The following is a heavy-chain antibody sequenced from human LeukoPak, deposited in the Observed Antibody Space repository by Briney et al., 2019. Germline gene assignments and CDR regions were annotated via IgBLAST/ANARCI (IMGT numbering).Heavy chain of an antibody. CDR1: GFTLSSYS. D-gene: IGHD3-10*01. CDR3: AKDDPHSGTYYNPFDY. Sequence: PGGSLRLSCVASGFTLSSYSMNWVRQAPGKGLEWVSSISTSSSYIYYADSVKGRFTISRDNSNNKLYLQMNSLRAEDTALYYCAKDDPHSGTYYNPFDYWGQGTLVTVSS. V-gene: IGHV3-21*04. CDR2: ISTSSSYI. J-gene: IGHJ4*02.